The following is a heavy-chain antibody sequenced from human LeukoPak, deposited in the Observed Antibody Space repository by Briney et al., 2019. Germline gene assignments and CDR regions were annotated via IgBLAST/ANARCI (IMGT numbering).Heavy chain of an antibody. V-gene: IGHV3-9*01. CDR2: ISWNSGSI. Sequence: GGSLRLSCAASGFTFDDYAMHWVRQAPGKGLEWVSGISWNSGSIGYADSVKGRFTISRDNAKNSLYLQMNSLRAEDTAVYYCARDATYYYGSGSFHWGQGTLVTVSS. CDR1: GFTFDDYA. J-gene: IGHJ4*02. CDR3: ARDATYYYGSGSFH. D-gene: IGHD3-10*01.